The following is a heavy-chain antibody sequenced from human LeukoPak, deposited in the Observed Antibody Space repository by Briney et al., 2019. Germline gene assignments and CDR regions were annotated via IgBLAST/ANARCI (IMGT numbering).Heavy chain of an antibody. V-gene: IGHV4-34*01. CDR3: ASGAEVVPAATPNYYYMDV. Sequence: PSETLSLTCAVYGGSFSGYYWSWIRQPPGKGLEWIGEINHSGSTNYNPSLKSRVTISVDTSKNQFSLKLSSVTAADTAVYYCASGAEVVPAATPNYYYMDVWGKGTTATVSS. CDR2: INHSGST. J-gene: IGHJ6*03. CDR1: GGSFSGYY. D-gene: IGHD2-2*01.